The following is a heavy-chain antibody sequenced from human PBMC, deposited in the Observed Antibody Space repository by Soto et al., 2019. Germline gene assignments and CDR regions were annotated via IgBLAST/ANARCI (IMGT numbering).Heavy chain of an antibody. CDR2: IYYSGST. V-gene: IGHV4-59*01. Sequence: PSETLSLTCTVSGGSISSYYWSWIRQPPGKGLEWIGYIYYSGSTNYNPSLKSRVTISVDTSKNQFSLKLSSVTAADTAVYYCARVGYYDSSGYYYMYFQHWGQGTLVTVSS. CDR3: ARVGYYDSSGYYYMYFQH. J-gene: IGHJ1*01. D-gene: IGHD3-22*01. CDR1: GGSISSYY.